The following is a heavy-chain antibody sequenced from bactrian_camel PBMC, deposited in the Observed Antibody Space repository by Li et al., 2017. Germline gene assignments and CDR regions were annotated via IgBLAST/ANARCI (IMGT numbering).Heavy chain of an antibody. D-gene: IGHD7*01. CDR2: IYSDGSKT. J-gene: IGHJ4*01. CDR3: ATSTYCTGVSCQSSAKLFQY. V-gene: IGHV3-2*01. CDR1: GFTFSNFD. Sequence: HVQLVKSGGGSVQAGGALRLSCAASGFTFSNFDMSWVRQAPGKGLEWVSSIYSDGSKTYYSDSVKGRFTISRDNAKNTAYLETNTLKSEDTAPYFCATSTYCTGVSCQSSAKLFQYWGQGTQVTVS.